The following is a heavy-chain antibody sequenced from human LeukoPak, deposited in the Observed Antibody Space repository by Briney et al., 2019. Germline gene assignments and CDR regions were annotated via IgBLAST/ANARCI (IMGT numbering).Heavy chain of an antibody. Sequence: PGGSLRLSCEASGITFSSYLMTWVRQGPGKGLEWVADISGSGGPTNYADSVKGRFTISRDNSKNTLYLQMNSLRAEDTAVYYCAKGAAFDIWGQGTMVTVSS. CDR2: ISGSGGPT. CDR1: GITFSSYL. V-gene: IGHV3-23*01. CDR3: AKGAAFDI. J-gene: IGHJ3*02.